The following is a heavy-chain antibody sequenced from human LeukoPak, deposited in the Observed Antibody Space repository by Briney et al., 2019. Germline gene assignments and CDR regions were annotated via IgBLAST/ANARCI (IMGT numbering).Heavy chain of an antibody. D-gene: IGHD6-13*01. CDR2: IIPIFGTA. CDR3: ATQYSSSWYTPFY. CDR1: GGTFSSYA. V-gene: IGHV1-69*13. Sequence: SVKVSCKASGGTFSSYAISWVRQAPGQGLEWMGGIIPIFGTANYAQKFQGRVTITADESTSTAYMELSSLRSEDTAVYYCATQYSSSWYTPFYWGQGTLVTVSS. J-gene: IGHJ4*02.